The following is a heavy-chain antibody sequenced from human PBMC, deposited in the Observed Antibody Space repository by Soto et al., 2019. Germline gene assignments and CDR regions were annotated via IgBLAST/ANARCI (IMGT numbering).Heavy chain of an antibody. Sequence: EVQLVESGGGSVQPGGSLRLSCAASGFTFDYYWMHWVRQVPGQGLVWVSHVMNDGSRTTYADSVKGRFTISRDNAKXXXXXXXXXXXXXXXAVYXXAXGDRGGFDLWGQGTMVTVSS. J-gene: IGHJ3*01. V-gene: IGHV3-74*03. CDR2: VMNDGSRT. D-gene: IGHD2-8*01. CDR3: AXGDRGGFDL. CDR1: GFTFDYYW.